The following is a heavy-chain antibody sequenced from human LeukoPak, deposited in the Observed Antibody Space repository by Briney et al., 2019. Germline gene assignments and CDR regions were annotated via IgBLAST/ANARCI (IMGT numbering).Heavy chain of an antibody. D-gene: IGHD1-26*01. CDR1: GFKVRRYE. CDR3: ARDGLSGDQAFDAFDI. V-gene: IGHV3-48*03. J-gene: IGHJ3*02. CDR2: IRSSGSNM. Sequence: GFLRLSRAAAGFKVRRYEMSWVRQAPGKGLEWIAYIRSSGSNMYYADSVRGRFSISRDNAKDSLYLQMNSLRAEDTAIYYCARDGLSGDQAFDAFDIWGQGTMVTVSS.